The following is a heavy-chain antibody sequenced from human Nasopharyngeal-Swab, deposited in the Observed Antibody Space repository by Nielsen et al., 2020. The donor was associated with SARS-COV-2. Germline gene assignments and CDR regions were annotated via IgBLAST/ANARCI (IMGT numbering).Heavy chain of an antibody. CDR3: AKGTLGFCRGGSCYPLDS. J-gene: IGHJ4*02. V-gene: IGHV3-23*01. D-gene: IGHD2-15*01. CDR1: GFTFRSYA. Sequence: ESLKISCVVSGFTFRSYAMTWVRLAPGKGLELVLVITADGAATAYVDSVKGRFTISRDNSKNTLYLQMNSLRAEDTALYYCAKGTLGFCRGGSCYPLDSWGQGTLVTVSS. CDR2: ITADGAAT.